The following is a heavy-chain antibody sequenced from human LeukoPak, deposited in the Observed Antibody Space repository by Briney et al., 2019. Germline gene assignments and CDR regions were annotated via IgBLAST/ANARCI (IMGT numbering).Heavy chain of an antibody. D-gene: IGHD4-17*01. J-gene: IGHJ3*02. CDR2: IKQDGSEK. V-gene: IGHV3-7*01. CDR3: AREFDYGDYHDAFDI. Sequence: GGSLRLSCAASGFTFSSYWMSWVRQAPGKGLEWVANIKQDGSEKYYVDSVKGRFTISRDNAKNSLYLQMNSLRDEDTAVYYCAREFDYGDYHDAFDIWGQGTMVTVSS. CDR1: GFTFSSYW.